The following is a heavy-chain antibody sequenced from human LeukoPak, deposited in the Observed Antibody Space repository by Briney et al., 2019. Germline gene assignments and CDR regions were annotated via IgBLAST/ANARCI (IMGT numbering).Heavy chain of an antibody. Sequence: ASVKVSCKASGYTFTGYYMHWVRQAPGQGLEWMGRINPNSGGTNYALKFQGRVTMTRDTSISTAYMELSRLRSDDTAVYYCARGDGDIVVVVAAQTLDYWGQGTLVTVSS. D-gene: IGHD2-15*01. CDR3: ARGDGDIVVVVAAQTLDY. J-gene: IGHJ4*02. CDR1: GYTFTGYY. V-gene: IGHV1-2*06. CDR2: INPNSGGT.